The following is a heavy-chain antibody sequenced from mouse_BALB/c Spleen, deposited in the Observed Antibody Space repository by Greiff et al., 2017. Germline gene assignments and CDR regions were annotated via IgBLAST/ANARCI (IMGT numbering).Heavy chain of an antibody. V-gene: IGHV14-3*02. CDR3: ARYDYDAMDD. CDR2: IDPANGNT. Sequence: VHVKQSGAELVKPGASVKLSCTASGFNIKDTYMHWVKQRPEQGLEWIGRIDPANGNTKYDPKFQGKATITADTSSNTAYLQLSSLTSEDTAVYYCARYDYDAMDDWGQGTSVTVSS. CDR1: GFNIKDTY. J-gene: IGHJ4*01.